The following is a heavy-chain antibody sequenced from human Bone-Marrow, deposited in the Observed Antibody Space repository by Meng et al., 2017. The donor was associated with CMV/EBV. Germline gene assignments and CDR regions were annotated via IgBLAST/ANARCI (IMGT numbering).Heavy chain of an antibody. CDR3: AREGGGNLDY. Sequence: GGFLRPSCAASGLTFSSYWRNWVRQAPGKGLEWVANIKQDGSEKYYVDSVKGRFTISRDNAKNSMYLQMNNLRAEDTAVYYCAREGGGNLDYWGQGTLVTVSS. CDR2: IKQDGSEK. D-gene: IGHD3-16*01. J-gene: IGHJ4*02. V-gene: IGHV3-7*01. CDR1: GLTFSSYW.